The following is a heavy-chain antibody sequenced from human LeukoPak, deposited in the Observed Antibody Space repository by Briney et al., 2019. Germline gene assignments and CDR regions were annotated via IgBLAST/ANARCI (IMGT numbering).Heavy chain of an antibody. D-gene: IGHD6-13*01. CDR1: GFSFSTYW. Sequence: PGGSLRLSCAASGFSFSTYWMSWVRQTPEKGLEFVANINQDASVRNYMDSLKGRCTISRDNAKKSVYLKINSLRADDTAVYYCARDPGSSSFDLWGQGALVTVSS. CDR2: INQDASVR. V-gene: IGHV3-7*01. J-gene: IGHJ4*02. CDR3: ARDPGSSSFDL.